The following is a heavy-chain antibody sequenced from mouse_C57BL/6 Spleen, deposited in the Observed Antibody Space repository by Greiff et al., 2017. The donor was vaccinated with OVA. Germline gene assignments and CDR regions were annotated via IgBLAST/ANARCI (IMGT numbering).Heavy chain of an antibody. CDR1: GYTFTDYN. D-gene: IGHD1-1*01. CDR3: ARIPRYYYGSSWYFDV. J-gene: IGHJ1*03. V-gene: IGHV1-18*01. Sequence: VQLQQSGPELVKPGASVKIPCKASGYTFTDYNMDWVKQSHGKSLEWIGDINPNNGGTIYNQKFKGKATLTVDKSSSTAYMELRSLTSEDTAVYYCARIPRYYYGSSWYFDVWGTGTTVTVSS. CDR2: INPNNGGT.